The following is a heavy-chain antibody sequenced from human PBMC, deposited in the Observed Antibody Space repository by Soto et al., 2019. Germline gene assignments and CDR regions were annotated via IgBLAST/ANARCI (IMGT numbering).Heavy chain of an antibody. CDR2: ISYDGSNK. Sequence: GGSLRLSCAASGFTFSSYAMHWVRQAPGKGLEWVAVISYDGSNKYYADSVKGRFTISRDNSKNTLYLQMNSLRAEDTAVYYCARDYSNYKDYYYYYGMDVWGQGTTVTVSS. D-gene: IGHD4-4*01. V-gene: IGHV3-30-3*01. CDR3: ARDYSNYKDYYYYYGMDV. CDR1: GFTFSSYA. J-gene: IGHJ6*02.